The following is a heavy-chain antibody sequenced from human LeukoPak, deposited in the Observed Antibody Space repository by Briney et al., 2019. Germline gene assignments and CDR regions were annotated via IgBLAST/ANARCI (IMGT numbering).Heavy chain of an antibody. CDR1: GFTFSSYS. D-gene: IGHD3-16*01. CDR2: ISGNSNYI. Sequence: PGGSLRLSCAASGFTFSSYSMNWVRQAPGKGLEWVSSISGNSNYIYYADSVKGRFTISRDNSKNTLYLQMNSLRAEDTAVYYCERHPRGPMGFDYWGQGTLVTVSS. J-gene: IGHJ4*02. V-gene: IGHV3-21*01. CDR3: ERHPRGPMGFDY.